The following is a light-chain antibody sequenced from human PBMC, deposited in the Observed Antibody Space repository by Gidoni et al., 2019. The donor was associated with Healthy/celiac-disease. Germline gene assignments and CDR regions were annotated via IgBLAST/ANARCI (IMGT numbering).Light chain of an antibody. CDR3: QQFNDYPLT. CDR1: QGISSA. Sequence: AIQLTQSPSSLSASVGDRVTITCRASQGISSALAWYQQKPGKAPELLIYDASNLESGVPSRFSGSGSGTDFTLTISSLQPEDFATYYCQQFNDYPLTFGPXTKVETK. J-gene: IGKJ3*01. V-gene: IGKV1D-13*01. CDR2: DAS.